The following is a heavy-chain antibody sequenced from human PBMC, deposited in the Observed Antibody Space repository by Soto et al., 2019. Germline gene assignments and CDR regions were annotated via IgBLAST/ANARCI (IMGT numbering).Heavy chain of an antibody. V-gene: IGHV4-39*01. D-gene: IGHD6-13*01. CDR2: IYYSGST. Sequence: SETLSLTCSVSGGSISSSSYYWGWIRQPPGKGLEWIGSIYYSGSTYYNPSLKSRVTISVDTSKNQFSLKLSSVTAADTAVYYCARSNGYSSSWYSYYFDYWGQGTLVTVSS. CDR1: GGSISSSSYY. CDR3: ARSNGYSSSWYSYYFDY. J-gene: IGHJ4*02.